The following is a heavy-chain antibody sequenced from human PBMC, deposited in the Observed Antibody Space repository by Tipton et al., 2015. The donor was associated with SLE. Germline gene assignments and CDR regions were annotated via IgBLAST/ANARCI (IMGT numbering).Heavy chain of an antibody. Sequence: LRLSCTVSGGSISSYYWSWIRQPPGKGLEWIGYIFYRGSTDYNPSLKSRVTMSLDTSKNQFSLKLNSVTAADTAVYYCATTVSLLGVAPIDYWGQGTLFTVSS. CDR2: IFYRGST. V-gene: IGHV4-59*12. CDR3: ATTVSLLGVAPIDY. J-gene: IGHJ4*02. CDR1: GGSISSYY. D-gene: IGHD3-3*01.